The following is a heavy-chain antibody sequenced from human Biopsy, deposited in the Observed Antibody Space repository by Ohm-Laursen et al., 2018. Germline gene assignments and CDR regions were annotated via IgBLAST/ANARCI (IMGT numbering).Heavy chain of an antibody. CDR1: GLTFSDFS. V-gene: IGHV3-21*06. CDR3: AAGSSRNSYYFDY. D-gene: IGHD6-13*01. J-gene: IGHJ4*02. CDR2: IAIGSIYV. Sequence: SLRLSCAASGLTFSDFSMNWVRQAPGKGLEWASSIAIGSIYVYYADSVKGRFTISRDNTKNSLSLQMNSLRGEDTAVYYCAAGSSRNSYYFDYWGQGTLVTVSS.